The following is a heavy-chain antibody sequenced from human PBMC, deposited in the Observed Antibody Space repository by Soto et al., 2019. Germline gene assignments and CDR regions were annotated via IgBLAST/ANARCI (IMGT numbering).Heavy chain of an antibody. D-gene: IGHD5-12*01. CDR1: GGSISSGGYS. J-gene: IGHJ6*02. CDR3: ARRRGFPYYYGMDV. V-gene: IGHV4-30-2*01. CDR2: IYHSGST. Sequence: QLQLQESGSGLVKPSQTLSLTCAVSGGSISSGGYSWSWIRQPPGKGLEWIGYIYHSGSTYYNPSLKSRVPISVDRSKNQCSLKLSSVTAADTAVYYCARRRGFPYYYGMDVWGQGTTVTVSS.